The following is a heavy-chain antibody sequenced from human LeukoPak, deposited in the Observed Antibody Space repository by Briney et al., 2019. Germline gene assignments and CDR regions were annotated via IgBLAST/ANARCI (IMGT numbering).Heavy chain of an antibody. CDR2: IRYDGSIE. V-gene: IGHV3-30*02. Sequence: GGSLRLSCAASGFTFSSYGMHWVRQAPGKGLQWVTFIRYDGSIEYYADSVKGRFTISGDNAKNTQYLQMSSLRAKDTAVYYCARSGRGGAFDIWGQGTMVTVSS. CDR3: ARSGRGGAFDI. J-gene: IGHJ3*02. D-gene: IGHD1-26*01. CDR1: GFTFSSYG.